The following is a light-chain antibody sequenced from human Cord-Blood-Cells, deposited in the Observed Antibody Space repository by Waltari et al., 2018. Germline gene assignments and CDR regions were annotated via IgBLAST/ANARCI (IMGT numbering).Light chain of an antibody. CDR1: SSDVGGSNY. V-gene: IGLV2-14*01. Sequence: QSALTQPASVSGSPGQSLTISCTGTSSDVGGSNYVSWYQQHPGKAPKLMIYDGSNPPSGVPNRFSGSKSGNTASLTISGLQAEDEADYDCSSYTSSSTWVFGGWTKLTVL. CDR2: DGS. J-gene: IGLJ3*02. CDR3: SSYTSSSTWV.